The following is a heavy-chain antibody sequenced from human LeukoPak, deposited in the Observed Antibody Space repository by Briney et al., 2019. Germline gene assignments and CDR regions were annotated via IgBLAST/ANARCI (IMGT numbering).Heavy chain of an antibody. V-gene: IGHV1-69*05. CDR3: ARVMVVVPAARLYSVNWFDP. CDR2: IIPIFGSA. CDR1: GGTFSSYA. Sequence: VASVKVSCKASGGTFSSYAISWVRQSPGQGLEWMGGIIPIFGSANYAQKFQGRVTMTTDESTSTAYMELSSLRSEDTAVYYCARVMVVVPAARLYSVNWFDPWGQGTLVTVSS. D-gene: IGHD2-2*01. J-gene: IGHJ5*02.